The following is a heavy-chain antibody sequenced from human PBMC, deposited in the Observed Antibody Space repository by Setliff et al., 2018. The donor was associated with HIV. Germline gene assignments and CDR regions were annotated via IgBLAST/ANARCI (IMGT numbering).Heavy chain of an antibody. CDR3: VLGALTGI. D-gene: IGHD3-16*01. CDR2: FYSGGTT. CDR1: GLAVGANY. Sequence: PGGSLRLSCAASGLAVGANYMSWVRQAPGKGLECVSIFYSGGTTEYAASVKGRFTISRDDSQSSLYLQMNSLKIEDTAVYYCVLGALTGIWGQGTLVTVSS. J-gene: IGHJ4*02. V-gene: IGHV3-53*01.